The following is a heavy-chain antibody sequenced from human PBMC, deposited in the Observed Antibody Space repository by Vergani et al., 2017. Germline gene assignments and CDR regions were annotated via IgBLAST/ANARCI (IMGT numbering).Heavy chain of an antibody. J-gene: IGHJ4*02. V-gene: IGHV3-23*01. D-gene: IGHD3-22*01. CDR3: ARGPPGEMIVVVITTG. Sequence: EVQLLESGGGLVQPGGSLRLSCAASGFTFSSYAMSWVRQAPGKGLEWVSAISGSGGSTYYADSVKGRFTISRDNSKNTLYLQMNSLGAEDTAVYYCARGPPGEMIVVVITTGWGQGTLVTVSS. CDR1: GFTFSSYA. CDR2: ISGSGGST.